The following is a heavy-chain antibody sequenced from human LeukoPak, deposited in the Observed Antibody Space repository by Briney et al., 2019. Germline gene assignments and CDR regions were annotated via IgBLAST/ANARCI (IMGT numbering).Heavy chain of an antibody. D-gene: IGHD3-22*01. V-gene: IGHV1-46*01. CDR3: ARELNYYDSSGYRDDAFDI. J-gene: IGHJ3*02. CDR1: GYTFTSYY. Sequence: GASVKVSCKASGYTFTSYYMHWVRQAPGQGLEWMGIINPSGGSTSYAQKFQGRVTMTRDMSTSTVYMELSSLRSEDTAVYYCARELNYYDSSGYRDDAFDIWGQGTMVTVSS. CDR2: INPSGGST.